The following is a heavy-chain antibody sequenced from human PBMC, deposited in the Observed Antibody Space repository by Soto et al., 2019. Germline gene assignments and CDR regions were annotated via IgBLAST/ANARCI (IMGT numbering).Heavy chain of an antibody. V-gene: IGHV1-69*12. D-gene: IGHD2-15*01. J-gene: IGHJ4*02. CDR3: ARGSMPICSGGTCTGSNFDN. CDR1: GGTFISYP. CDR2: IIPIFGIT. Sequence: QVQLVQSGAEVKKPGSSVKVSCRDSGGTFISYPISWVRQAPGQGFEWMGGIIPIFGITNYAQKFQGRVTIIADGSTSTAYMELSSLRSEDTAIYYCARGSMPICSGGTCTGSNFDNWGQGTLVTVSS.